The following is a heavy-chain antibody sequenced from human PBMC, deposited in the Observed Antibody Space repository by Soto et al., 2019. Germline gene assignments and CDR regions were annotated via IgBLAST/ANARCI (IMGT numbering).Heavy chain of an antibody. J-gene: IGHJ6*02. CDR2: ISSSSSYI. D-gene: IGHD6-19*01. CDR1: GFTFSSYS. Sequence: GGSLRLSCAASGFTFSSYSMNWVRQAPGKGLEWVSSISSSSSYIYYADSVKGRFTISRDNAKNSLYLQMNSLRAEDTAVYYCARDLGMADTYYYGMGVWGQGSTVTVSS. V-gene: IGHV3-21*01. CDR3: ARDLGMADTYYYGMGV.